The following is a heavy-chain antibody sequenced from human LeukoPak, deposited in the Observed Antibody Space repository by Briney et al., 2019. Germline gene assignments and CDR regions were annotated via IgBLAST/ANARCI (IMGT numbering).Heavy chain of an antibody. CDR1: GGTFSSYA. CDR3: ARQNIAARDWFDY. J-gene: IGHJ4*02. V-gene: IGHV1-69*05. Sequence: ASVKVSCKASGGTFSSYAISWVRQAPGQGLEWMGGIIPIFGTANYAQKFQGRVTITTDESTSTAYMELSSLRSEDTAVYYCARQNIAARDWFDYWGQGTLVTVSP. CDR2: IIPIFGTA. D-gene: IGHD6-6*01.